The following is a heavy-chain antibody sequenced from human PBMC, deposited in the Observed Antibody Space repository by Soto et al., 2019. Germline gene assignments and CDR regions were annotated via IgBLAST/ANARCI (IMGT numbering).Heavy chain of an antibody. D-gene: IGHD3-10*01. J-gene: IGHJ5*02. CDR2: IHDSGST. CDR1: GASISTYY. V-gene: IGHV4-59*01. Sequence: PSETLSLTCTVSGASISTYYWSWVRQLPGKGLEWIGYIHDSGSTYYNPSLKSRVTMSLDTSRNQFFLQLNSVAAADTAVYYRARESAGSGKNNWFDPWGQGMLVTVSS. CDR3: ARESAGSGKNNWFDP.